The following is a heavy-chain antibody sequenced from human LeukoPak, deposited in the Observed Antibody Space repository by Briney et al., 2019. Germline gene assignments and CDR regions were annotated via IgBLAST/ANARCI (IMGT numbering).Heavy chain of an antibody. CDR1: GFTFTSHW. V-gene: IGHV3-7*01. D-gene: IGHD1-14*01. CDR2: IKQDGSEK. J-gene: IGHJ4*02. Sequence: GGSLRLSCAASGFTFTSHWMSWFRQAPGKGLEWVANIKQDGSEKYYVDSTKGRFTISRDNAKNSLHLQMNSLRAEDTAVYFCARLSVGKIDYWGQGTLVTVSS. CDR3: ARLSVGKIDY.